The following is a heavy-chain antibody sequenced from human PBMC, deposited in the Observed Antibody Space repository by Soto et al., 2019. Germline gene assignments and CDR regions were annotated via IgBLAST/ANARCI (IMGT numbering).Heavy chain of an antibody. CDR2: VSDSGDNT. J-gene: IGHJ4*02. CDR1: GFTFNSYA. Sequence: EVQLLESGGNLIQPGGSLRLSCAASGFTFNSYAMNWVRQAPGKGLEWVSTVSDSGDNTYYADSVKGRFTISRDNSKNTLYLQVNSLRAEDTAVYYCVNRYFDYWGQGTLVTVSS. CDR3: VNRYFDY. V-gene: IGHV3-23*01.